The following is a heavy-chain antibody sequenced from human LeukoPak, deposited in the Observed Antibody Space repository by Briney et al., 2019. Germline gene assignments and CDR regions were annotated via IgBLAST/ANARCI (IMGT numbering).Heavy chain of an antibody. D-gene: IGHD1-1*01. J-gene: IGHJ5*02. CDR3: VRWENIDGTGYQFDP. V-gene: IGHV4-59*12. Sequence: SETLSLTCTVSGGSIGDYYWSWIRQPPGKGLEWIGYVYYTGTTNYNPSLKSRVTISVDTSKNQFSLNLSSVAAADTAVYCCVRWENIDGTGYQFDPWSQGTLVTVSS. CDR1: GGSIGDYY. CDR2: VYYTGTT.